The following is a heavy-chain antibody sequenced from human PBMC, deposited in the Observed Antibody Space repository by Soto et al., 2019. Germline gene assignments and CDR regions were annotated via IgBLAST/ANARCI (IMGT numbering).Heavy chain of an antibody. J-gene: IGHJ4*02. CDR3: ARARTSNWRGANFDS. D-gene: IGHD2-2*01. CDR1: GFIFSDHY. Sequence: EVQLVESGGGLVQPGGSLSLSCVASGFIFSDHYIHWVRQAPGKGLEWFGRIKNQDKSYTTEYAAPVKGRFTISRDDSKNSVYLQMNSLKTEDPAVYFCARARTSNWRGANFDSWGQGTLVTVSS. CDR2: IKNQDKSYTT. V-gene: IGHV3-72*01.